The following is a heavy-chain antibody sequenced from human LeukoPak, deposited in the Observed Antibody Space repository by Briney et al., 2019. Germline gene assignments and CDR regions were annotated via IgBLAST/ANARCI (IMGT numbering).Heavy chain of an antibody. CDR1: GGSISSYY. Sequence: SETLSLTCTVSGGSISSYYWSWIRQPPGKRLEWIGYIYYSGSTNYNPSLKSRVTISVDTSKNQFSLKLSSVTAADTAVYYCARNHDFWSGYPNWFDPWGQGTLVTVSS. J-gene: IGHJ5*02. CDR3: ARNHDFWSGYPNWFDP. CDR2: IYYSGST. D-gene: IGHD3-3*01. V-gene: IGHV4-59*08.